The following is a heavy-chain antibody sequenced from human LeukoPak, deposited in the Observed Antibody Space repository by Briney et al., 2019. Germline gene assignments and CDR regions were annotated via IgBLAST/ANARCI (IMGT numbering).Heavy chain of an antibody. CDR3: ARDPGGNYFGPGTHFAY. J-gene: IGHJ4*02. V-gene: IGHV1-46*01. CDR2: IDVETGNT. Sequence: GASVKVSCKASGYTFIHYYMHWVRQGRGQGLEWMGRIDVETGNTRYAQNFQGRVSMTRDTSTSTVYMELSSLRFEDTAVYYCARDPGGNYFGPGTHFAYWGQGALVTVSS. CDR1: GYTFIHYY. D-gene: IGHD3-10*01.